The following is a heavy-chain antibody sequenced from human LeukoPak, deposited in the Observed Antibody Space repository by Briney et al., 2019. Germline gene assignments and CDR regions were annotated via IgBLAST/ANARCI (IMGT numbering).Heavy chain of an antibody. D-gene: IGHD5-24*01. CDR1: GFTFNSYW. V-gene: IGHV3-74*01. CDR2: VKGDGSFT. J-gene: IGHJ4*02. CDR3: VRDGDDYNFDY. Sequence: GGSLRLSCAASGFTFNSYWMHWVRQAPGKGLVWVSRVKGDGSFTDYADSVKGRFTISRDNAKNTLYLQMYSLRAEDTAAYYCVRDGDDYNFDYWGQGSLVTVSS.